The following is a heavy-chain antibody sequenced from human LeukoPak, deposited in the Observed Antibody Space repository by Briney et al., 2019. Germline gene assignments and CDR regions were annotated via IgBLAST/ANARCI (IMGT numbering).Heavy chain of an antibody. Sequence: GGSLRLSCAASGFTFSSYAMHWVRQAPGKGLEWVAVISYDGSNKYYADSVKGRFTISRDNSKNTLYLQMNSLRSDDTAVYYCARDPRKWAFDIWGQGTMVTVSS. CDR3: ARDPRKWAFDI. V-gene: IGHV3-30*04. D-gene: IGHD1-26*01. CDR2: ISYDGSNK. CDR1: GFTFSSYA. J-gene: IGHJ3*02.